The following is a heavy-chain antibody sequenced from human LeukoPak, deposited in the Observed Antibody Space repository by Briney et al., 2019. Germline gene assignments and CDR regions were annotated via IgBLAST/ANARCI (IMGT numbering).Heavy chain of an antibody. V-gene: IGHV4-30-4*01. CDR1: GGSISSGDYS. CDR2: IYYSGST. J-gene: IGHJ6*02. Sequence: PSETLSLTCTVSGGSISSGDYSWSWIRQPPGQGLEWIGYIYYSGSTYYNPSLKSRVTISVDTSKNQFSLKLSSVTAADTAVYYCARDTYYYDSSGYSPFYYYGMDVWGQGTTVTVSS. D-gene: IGHD3-22*01. CDR3: ARDTYYYDSSGYSPFYYYGMDV.